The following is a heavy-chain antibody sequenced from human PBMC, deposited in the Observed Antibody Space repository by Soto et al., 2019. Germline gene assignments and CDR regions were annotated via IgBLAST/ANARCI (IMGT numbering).Heavy chain of an antibody. CDR3: ARGPTFCSSTSCYLGSFPGYYYYGMDV. CDR2: ISYDGSNK. V-gene: IGHV3-30-3*01. Sequence: GGSLRLSCAASGFTFSSYAMHWVRQAPGKGLEWVAVISYDGSNKYYADSVKGRFTISRDNSKNTLYLQMNSLRAEDTAVYYCARGPTFCSSTSCYLGSFPGYYYYGMDVWGQGTTVTVSS. CDR1: GFTFSSYA. J-gene: IGHJ6*02. D-gene: IGHD2-2*01.